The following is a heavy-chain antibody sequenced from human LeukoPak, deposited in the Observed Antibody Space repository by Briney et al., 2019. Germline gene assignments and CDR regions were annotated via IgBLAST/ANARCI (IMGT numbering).Heavy chain of an antibody. V-gene: IGHV1-69*04. CDR2: IIPILGIA. D-gene: IGHD3-3*01. CDR3: ASGDFWSGYYGGGYYGMDV. Sequence: ASVKVSCKASGGTFSSYAVSWVRQAPGQGLEWMGRIIPILGIANYAQKFQGRVTITADKSTSTAYMELSSLRSEDTAVYYCASGDFWSGYYGGGYYGMDVWGQGTTVTVSS. J-gene: IGHJ6*02. CDR1: GGTFSSYA.